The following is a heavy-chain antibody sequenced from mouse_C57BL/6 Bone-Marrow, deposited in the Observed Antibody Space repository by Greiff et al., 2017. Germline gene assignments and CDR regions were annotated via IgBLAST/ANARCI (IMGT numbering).Heavy chain of an antibody. CDR2: IYPRSGNT. J-gene: IGHJ3*01. D-gene: IGHD1-1*01. CDR3: ARIPYYYGSGFAY. CDR1: GYTFTSYG. V-gene: IGHV1-81*01. Sequence: QVQLQQSGAELARPGASVKLSCKASGYTFTSYGISWVKQRTGQGLEWIGEIYPRSGNTYYNEKFKGKATLNADKSSSTAYMELRSLTSEDSAVYFCARIPYYYGSGFAYWGQGTLVTVSA.